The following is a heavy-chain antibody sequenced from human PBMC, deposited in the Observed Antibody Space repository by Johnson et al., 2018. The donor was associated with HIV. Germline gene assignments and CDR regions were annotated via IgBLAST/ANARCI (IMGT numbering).Heavy chain of an antibody. Sequence: VQLVESRGGVVQPGRSLRLSCAASGFTFSSYAMHWVRQAPGKGLEWVSIIYSGGSTYYADSVKGRFTISRDSSKNTVYLQMNNLRAEDTAVYNCARGVRGVIIDWGQGTMVAVSS. V-gene: IGHV3-66*01. J-gene: IGHJ3*01. CDR1: GFTFSSYA. D-gene: IGHD3-10*01. CDR2: IYSGGST. CDR3: ARGVRGVIID.